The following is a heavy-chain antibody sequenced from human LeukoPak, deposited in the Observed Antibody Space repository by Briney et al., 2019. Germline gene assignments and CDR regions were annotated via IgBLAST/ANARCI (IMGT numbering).Heavy chain of an antibody. CDR1: GYSFSNYW. Sequence: GESLKISCEGSGYSFSNYWIGWVRQMPGKGLEWMGIIYPGDYETRYSPSFQGLVTISVDKSISTAYLQWSSLKASDTAMYYCARHPLYSIKGGNWFDPWGQGTLVTVSS. V-gene: IGHV5-51*01. D-gene: IGHD6-13*01. J-gene: IGHJ5*02. CDR3: ARHPLYSIKGGNWFDP. CDR2: IYPGDYET.